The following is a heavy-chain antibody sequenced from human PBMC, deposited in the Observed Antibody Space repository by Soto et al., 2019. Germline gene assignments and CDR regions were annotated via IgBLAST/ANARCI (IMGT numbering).Heavy chain of an antibody. CDR1: GFTFSSYA. Sequence: LRLSCAASGFTFSSYAMSWVRQAPGKGLEWVSAISGSGGSTYYADSVKGRFTISRDNSKNTLYLQMNSLRAEDTAVYYCAKDALNLVVVPAALGVWGQGTTVTVSS. CDR3: AKDALNLVVVPAALGV. CDR2: ISGSGGST. J-gene: IGHJ6*02. D-gene: IGHD2-2*01. V-gene: IGHV3-23*01.